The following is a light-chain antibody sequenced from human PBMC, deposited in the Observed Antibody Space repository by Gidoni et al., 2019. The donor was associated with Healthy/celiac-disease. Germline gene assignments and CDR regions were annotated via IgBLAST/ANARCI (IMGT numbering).Light chain of an antibody. CDR3: QSYDSSLSALWV. CDR1: SPNTGAGYD. V-gene: IGLV1-40*01. Sequence: QSVLTQPPSVSGAPGQRVTIPCTGSSPNTGAGYDVHWYQQLPGTAPKLLIYGNSNRPSGVPDRFSGSKSGTSASLAIAGLQAEDEADYYCQSYDSSLSALWVFGGGTKLTVL. CDR2: GNS. J-gene: IGLJ3*02.